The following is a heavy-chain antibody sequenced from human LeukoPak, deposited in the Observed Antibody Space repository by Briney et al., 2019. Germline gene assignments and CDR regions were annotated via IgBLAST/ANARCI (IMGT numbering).Heavy chain of an antibody. CDR3: AGKVSWFDP. V-gene: IGHV4-38-2*02. J-gene: IGHJ5*02. CDR1: GYSISSGYY. Sequence: TSETLSLTCTVSGYSISSGYYWGWIRPPPGKGLEWIGSIYHSGSTYYNPSLKSRVTISVDTSKNQFSLKLSSVTAADTAVYYCAGKVSWFDPWGQGTLVTVSS. CDR2: IYHSGST.